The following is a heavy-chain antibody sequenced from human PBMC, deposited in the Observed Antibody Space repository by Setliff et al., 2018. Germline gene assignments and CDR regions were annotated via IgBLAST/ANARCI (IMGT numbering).Heavy chain of an antibody. CDR2: ISSSSNII. CDR3: VRDQGGYSYGNDAFDI. J-gene: IGHJ3*02. D-gene: IGHD5-18*01. Sequence: GGSLRLSCEASGFTFSGYSMNWVRQAPGKGLEWVSYISSSSNIISYADSVKGRFTISRDNAKNSLYLQMNSLRAEDTAVYYCVRDQGGYSYGNDAFDIWGQGTKVTVSS. V-gene: IGHV3-48*01. CDR1: GFTFSGYS.